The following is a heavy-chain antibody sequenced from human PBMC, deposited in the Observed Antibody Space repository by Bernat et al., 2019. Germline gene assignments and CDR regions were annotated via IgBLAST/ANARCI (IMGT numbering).Heavy chain of an antibody. CDR3: ATWMGGASYYPGMDV. CDR2: ISHDGRRK. Sequence: QVQVVESGGGVVQPGRSLRLSCLASGFTFSNYAMHWVRQAPGKGLEWVVVISHDGRRKYYAESVKGRFTISGDNSKNTLYLQMYSLKTEDTAVYYCATWMGGASYYPGMDVWGQGTTVTVP. J-gene: IGHJ6*02. V-gene: IGHV3-30*03. CDR1: GFTFSNYA. D-gene: IGHD1-1*01.